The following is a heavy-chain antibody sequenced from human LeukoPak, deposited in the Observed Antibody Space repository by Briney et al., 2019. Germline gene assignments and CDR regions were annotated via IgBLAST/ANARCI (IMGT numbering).Heavy chain of an antibody. J-gene: IGHJ4*02. CDR1: GYTFTGYY. CDR3: ARASMVRGVIPPYYFDY. Sequence: ASVKVSCKASGYTFTGYYMHWLRQAPGQGLEWMGWINPNSGGTNYAQKFQGRATMTRDTSISTAYMELSRLRSDDTAVYYCARASMVRGVIPPYYFDYWGQGTLVTVSS. CDR2: INPNSGGT. D-gene: IGHD3-10*01. V-gene: IGHV1-2*02.